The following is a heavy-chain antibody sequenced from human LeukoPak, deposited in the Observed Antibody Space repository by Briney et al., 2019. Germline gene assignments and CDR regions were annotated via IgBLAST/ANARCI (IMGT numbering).Heavy chain of an antibody. CDR1: GFTFSSYG. J-gene: IGHJ6*02. D-gene: IGHD3-22*01. Sequence: GRSLRLSCAASGFTFSSYGMHWVRQAPGKGLEWVAVISYDGSNKYYADFVKGRFTISRDNSKNTLYLQMNSLRAEDTAVYYCVKEGYYYDSSGYNYYYGMDVWGQGTTVTVSS. V-gene: IGHV3-30*18. CDR2: ISYDGSNK. CDR3: VKEGYYYDSSGYNYYYGMDV.